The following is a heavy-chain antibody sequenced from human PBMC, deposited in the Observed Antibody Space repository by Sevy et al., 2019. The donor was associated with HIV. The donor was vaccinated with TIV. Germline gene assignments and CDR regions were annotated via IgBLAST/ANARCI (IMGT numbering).Heavy chain of an antibody. CDR2: ISGSGGST. V-gene: IGHV3-23*01. D-gene: IGHD3-9*01. Sequence: GGSLRLSCAASGFTFSSYAMSWVRQAPGKGLEWVSAISGSGGSTYYADSVKGRFTISRDNSKNTRYLQMNSLRAEDTAVYYCAEGVLTATYYYYYYYGMDVWGQGTTVTVSS. CDR3: AEGVLTATYYYYYYYGMDV. J-gene: IGHJ6*02. CDR1: GFTFSSYA.